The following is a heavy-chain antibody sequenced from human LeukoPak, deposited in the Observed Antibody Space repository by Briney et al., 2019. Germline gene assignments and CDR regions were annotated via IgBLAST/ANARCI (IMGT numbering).Heavy chain of an antibody. CDR3: ARGSTYYDNSGDY. J-gene: IGHJ4*02. CDR2: IIPILGIA. CDR1: GGTFSSYA. D-gene: IGHD3-22*01. Sequence: EASVKVSCKASGGTFSSYAISWVRQAPGQGLEWMGRIIPILGIANYAQKFQGRVTMTTDTSTSTAYMELRSLRSDDTALYYCARGSTYYDNSGDYWGQGTLVTVSS. V-gene: IGHV1-69*04.